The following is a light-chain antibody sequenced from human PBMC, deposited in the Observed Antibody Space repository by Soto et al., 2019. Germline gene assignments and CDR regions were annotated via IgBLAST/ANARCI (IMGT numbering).Light chain of an antibody. Sequence: DIQMTQSPSTLSASVGDRVTITRRASPSLSNWFAWYQQKPGRAPKLLIYHASSLESGVSSRFSGSGSGTEFTLTISSLQPDDFATYYCQQYYSYAWTFGQGTKVEIK. CDR1: PSLSNW. V-gene: IGKV1-5*01. CDR2: HAS. CDR3: QQYYSYAWT. J-gene: IGKJ1*01.